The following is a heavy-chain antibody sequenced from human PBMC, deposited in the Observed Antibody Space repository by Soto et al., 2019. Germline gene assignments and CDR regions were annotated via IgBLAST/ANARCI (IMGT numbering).Heavy chain of an antibody. J-gene: IGHJ3*02. CDR1: GGSISSGGYY. Sequence: QVQLQEAGPGLVKPSQTLSLTCTVSGGSISSGGYYWSWIRQHPGKGLEWIGYIYYSGSTYYNPSLKSRVTISVDTSKNQFSLKLSSVTAADTAVYYCARVRITMIVVAEDAFDIWGQGTMVTVSS. CDR3: ARVRITMIVVAEDAFDI. V-gene: IGHV4-31*03. CDR2: IYYSGST. D-gene: IGHD3-22*01.